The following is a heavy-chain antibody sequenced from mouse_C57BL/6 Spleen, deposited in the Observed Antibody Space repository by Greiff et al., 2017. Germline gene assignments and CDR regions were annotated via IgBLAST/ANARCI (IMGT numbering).Heavy chain of an antibody. CDR1: GYTFTSYC. CDR3: ARRGVYYSAMDY. CDR2: IYPSDSET. Sequence: QVQLQQPGAELVRPGSSVKLSCKASGYTFTSYCMDWVKQRPGQGLEWIGKIYPSDSETHYNQKFKDKATLAVDKSSSTAYMQLSSLTSEDSAVYYCARRGVYYSAMDYWGQGTSVTVSS. J-gene: IGHJ4*01. V-gene: IGHV1-61*01.